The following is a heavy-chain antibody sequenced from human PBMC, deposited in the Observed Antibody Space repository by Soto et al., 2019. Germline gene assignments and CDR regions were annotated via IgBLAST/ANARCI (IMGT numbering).Heavy chain of an antibody. V-gene: IGHV4-31*03. CDR2: IYKSGSA. Sequence: PSETLSLTCTVTGGSISSGGYLWSWLRQHPGKGLEWIGYIYKSGSAFYNPSLRSRAVISVDTSQNHFSRRLNSVTAADTAVYYCARDRRLRASFSWFDPWGQGTLVTVSS. D-gene: IGHD5-12*01. CDR1: GGSISSGGYL. CDR3: ARDRRLRASFSWFDP. J-gene: IGHJ5*02.